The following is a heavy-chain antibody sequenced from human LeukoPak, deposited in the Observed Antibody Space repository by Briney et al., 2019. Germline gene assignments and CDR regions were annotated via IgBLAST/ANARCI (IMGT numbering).Heavy chain of an antibody. CDR2: MNPNSGNT. J-gene: IGHJ3*02. Sequence: GASVKVSCKASGYTFTSYDINWVRQATGQGLEWMGWMNPNSGNTGYAQKFQGRVTMTRDTSTSTVYMELSSLRSEDTAVYYCAREEMATIGAAFDIWGQGTMVTVSS. CDR3: AREEMATIGAAFDI. CDR1: GYTFTSYD. D-gene: IGHD5-24*01. V-gene: IGHV1-8*01.